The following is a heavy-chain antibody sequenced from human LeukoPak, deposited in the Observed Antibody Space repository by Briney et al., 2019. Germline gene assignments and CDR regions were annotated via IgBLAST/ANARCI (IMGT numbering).Heavy chain of an antibody. V-gene: IGHV3-74*01. CDR2: IKSDGSST. D-gene: IGHD1-26*01. J-gene: IGHJ3*02. CDR3: ARRGAATDAFDI. CDR1: GFTFSSYW. Sequence: GGSLRLSCAASGFTFSSYWMHWARQAPGKGLVWVSRIKSDGSSTSYADSVKGRFTISRDNAKNTLYLQMNSLRAEDTAVYYCARRGAATDAFDIWGQGTMGTVSS.